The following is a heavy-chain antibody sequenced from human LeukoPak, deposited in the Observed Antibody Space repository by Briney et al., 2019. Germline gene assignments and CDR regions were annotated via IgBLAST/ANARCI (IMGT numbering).Heavy chain of an antibody. Sequence: GASVKVSCKASGYTFTSYGISWVRQAPGQGLEWMGWISAYNGNTNYAQKLQGRVTMTTDTSTSTAYMELRSLRSDDTAVYYCASSSLDWNYYNFDYWGQGTLVTVSS. V-gene: IGHV1-18*01. J-gene: IGHJ4*02. CDR2: ISAYNGNT. CDR3: ASSSLDWNYYNFDY. D-gene: IGHD1-7*01. CDR1: GYTFTSYG.